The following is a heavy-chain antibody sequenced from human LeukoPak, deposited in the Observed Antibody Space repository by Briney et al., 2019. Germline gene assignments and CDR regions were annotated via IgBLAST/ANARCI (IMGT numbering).Heavy chain of an antibody. CDR2: IKSKANNYAT. D-gene: IGHD3-22*01. J-gene: IGHJ3*02. CDR3: TRHLNYYDSSAYYPDGAFDI. V-gene: IGHV3-73*01. Sequence: PGGSLRLSCAASGFTFSGSAMHWVRQASGKGLEWVDRIKSKANNYATAYAVSVKGRFTISRDDSKNTAYLQMNSLKTEDTAVFYCTRHLNYYDSSAYYPDGAFDIWGQGTMVTVSS. CDR1: GFTFSGSA.